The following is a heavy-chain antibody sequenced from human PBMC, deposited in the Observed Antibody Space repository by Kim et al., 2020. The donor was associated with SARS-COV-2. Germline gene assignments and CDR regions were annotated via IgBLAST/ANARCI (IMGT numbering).Heavy chain of an antibody. V-gene: IGHV3-23*01. D-gene: IGHD5-12*01. J-gene: IGHJ4*02. CDR3: AKGSGYDRYYLDC. Sequence: YADSVKGRFTISRDNTKNTLYLQMNSLGAEDTAVFYCAKGSGYDRYYLDCWGQGTLVTVSS.